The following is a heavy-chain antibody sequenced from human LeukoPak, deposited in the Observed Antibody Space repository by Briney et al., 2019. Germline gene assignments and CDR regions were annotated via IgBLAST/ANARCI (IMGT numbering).Heavy chain of an antibody. J-gene: IGHJ4*02. CDR2: IRGSGDST. D-gene: IGHD2/OR15-2a*01. V-gene: IGHV3-23*01. CDR3: AKRFRGTSGLYYFDS. CDR1: GFSLSSYS. Sequence: GGSLRLSCATSGFSLSSYSINWVRQPPGKGLVWVSAIRGSGDSTYYAESVKGRFTISRDNSKNTLYLQMNSLRAEDTAVYYCAKRFRGTSGLYYFDSWGQGTLVTASS.